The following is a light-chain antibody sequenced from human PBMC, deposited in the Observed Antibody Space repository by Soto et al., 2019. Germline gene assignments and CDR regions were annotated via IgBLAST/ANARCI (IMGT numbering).Light chain of an antibody. CDR3: QQYGSSPPVT. Sequence: EIVLTQSPGTLSLSPGERATLSCRASQSVTGSYLAWYQQKPGQAPRLLIYGASSSASGIPDRFSGSGSGTDFTLTISRLEPEDFAVYYCQQYGSSPPVTFGPGTKVDMK. J-gene: IGKJ3*01. CDR2: GAS. CDR1: QSVTGSY. V-gene: IGKV3-20*01.